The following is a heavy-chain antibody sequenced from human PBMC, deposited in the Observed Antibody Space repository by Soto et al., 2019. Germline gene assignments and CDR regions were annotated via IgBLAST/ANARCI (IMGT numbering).Heavy chain of an antibody. J-gene: IGHJ4*02. D-gene: IGHD6-13*01. CDR2: IYYSGVT. Sequence: PSETXSLPCTVSGGSISSSSWCWCWMRQPPGKGREWIGSIYYSGVTYYNPSLKSLVTISVETSKNNFSLTLSSVTAAETAVYYCERHAEGIEAAGTLFDYWGQGTLVTVSS. CDR1: GGSISSSSWC. CDR3: ERHAEGIEAAGTLFDY. V-gene: IGHV4-39*01.